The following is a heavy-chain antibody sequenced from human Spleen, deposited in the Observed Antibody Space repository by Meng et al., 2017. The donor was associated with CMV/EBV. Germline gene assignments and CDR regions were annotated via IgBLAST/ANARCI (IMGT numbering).Heavy chain of an antibody. Sequence: SETLSLTCTVSGGSISSGGYYWSWIRQHPGKGLEWIGYIYYSGSTYYNPSLKSRVTISVDTSKNQFSLKLSSVTAADTAVYYCARGLWFGEYWFDPWGQGTLVTVSS. CDR2: IYYSGST. J-gene: IGHJ5*02. CDR1: GGSISSGGYY. CDR3: ARGLWFGEYWFDP. V-gene: IGHV4-31*03. D-gene: IGHD3-10*01.